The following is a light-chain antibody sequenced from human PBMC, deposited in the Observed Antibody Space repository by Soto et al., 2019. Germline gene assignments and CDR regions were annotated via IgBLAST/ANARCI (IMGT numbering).Light chain of an antibody. V-gene: IGKV3-11*01. J-gene: IGKJ4*01. CDR2: DVS. CDR1: QSVSNY. CDR3: QHRVNWPT. Sequence: EIVLTQSPATLSLSPGERATLSCRASQSVSNYLGWYQQKSGQAPSLLISDVSKRATGIPARFSGSGSGTDFTLTISSLDPEDFAVYYCQHRVNWPTFGGGTKVEIK.